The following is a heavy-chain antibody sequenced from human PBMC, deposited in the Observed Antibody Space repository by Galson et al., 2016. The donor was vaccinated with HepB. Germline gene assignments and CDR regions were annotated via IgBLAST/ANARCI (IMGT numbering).Heavy chain of an antibody. D-gene: IGHD5/OR15-5a*01. CDR1: GFSVSRNY. Sequence: SLRLSCAASGFSVSRNYMTWVRQAPGKGLEWVPSIYSDGRTYYADSVKGRFTISRDNSKNTLFLQMNGLRADDTAVYYCARDIYEGAMDAWGKGTTVTVSS. J-gene: IGHJ6*03. V-gene: IGHV3-53*01. CDR3: ARDIYEGAMDA. CDR2: IYSDGRT.